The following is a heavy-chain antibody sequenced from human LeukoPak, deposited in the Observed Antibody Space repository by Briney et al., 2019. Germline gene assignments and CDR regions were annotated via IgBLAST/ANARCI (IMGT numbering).Heavy chain of an antibody. CDR3: ARDPDSSGWSSFEY. D-gene: IGHD6-19*01. J-gene: IGHJ4*02. V-gene: IGHV3-74*01. CDR2: INSDGRST. CDR1: GFTSSRYW. Sequence: PGGSLRLSCAASGFTSSRYWMHWVRQAPGKGLVWVSRINSDGRSTDYADSVKGRFTISRDNAKSTLYLQMNSLRAEDTAVYYCARDPDSSGWSSFEYWGQGTLVTVSS.